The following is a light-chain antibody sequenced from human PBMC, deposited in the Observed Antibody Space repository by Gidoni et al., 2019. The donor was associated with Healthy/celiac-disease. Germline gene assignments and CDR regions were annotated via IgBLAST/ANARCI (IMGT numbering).Light chain of an antibody. CDR1: QSVSSY. CDR2: DAS. Sequence: EIVLTQSPATLSLSPVERDTLSCRASQSVSSYLAWYQQKPGQAPRLLIYDASNRATGIPARFSGSGSGTDFTLTISSLEPEDFAVYYCQQRSNWPITFGPGTKVDIK. J-gene: IGKJ3*01. V-gene: IGKV3-11*01. CDR3: QQRSNWPIT.